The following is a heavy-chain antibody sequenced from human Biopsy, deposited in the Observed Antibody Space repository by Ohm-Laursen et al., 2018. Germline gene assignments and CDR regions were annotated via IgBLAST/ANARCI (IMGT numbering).Heavy chain of an antibody. J-gene: IGHJ4*02. Sequence: GSLRLSCAASGFMFGDYVMYWVRQAPGKGPEWVSLISWDGYNTYYADSVKGRFTISRDNSKNSLYLQMNSLRAEDTDLYYCAKDLGQVTAAIGYWGQGTLVTVSS. CDR3: AKDLGQVTAAIGY. V-gene: IGHV3-43D*03. D-gene: IGHD2-21*02. CDR1: GFMFGDYV. CDR2: ISWDGYNT.